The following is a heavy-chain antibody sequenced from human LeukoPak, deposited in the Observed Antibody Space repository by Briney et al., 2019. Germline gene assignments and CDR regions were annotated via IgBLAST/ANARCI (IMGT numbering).Heavy chain of an antibody. Sequence: SETLSLTCTVSGGSISSYYWSWIRQPPGKGLEWIGYIYYSGSTNYNPSLKSRVTISVDTSKNQFSLKLSSVTAADTAVYYCARSTVVVPAAMEYFQHWGQGTLVTVSS. CDR3: ARSTVVVPAAMEYFQH. V-gene: IGHV4-59*01. CDR1: GGSISSYY. CDR2: IYYSGST. J-gene: IGHJ1*01. D-gene: IGHD2-2*01.